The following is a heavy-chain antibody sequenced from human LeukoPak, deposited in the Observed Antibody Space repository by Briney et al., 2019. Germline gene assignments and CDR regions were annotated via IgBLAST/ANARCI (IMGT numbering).Heavy chain of an antibody. D-gene: IGHD3-22*01. J-gene: IGHJ4*02. Sequence: PSETLSPTCTVSGGSISSYYWSWIRQPAGKGLEWIGRIYTSGSTNYNPSLKSRVTISVDTSKNQFSLKLSSVTAADTAVYYCARGDSSGYYPSAFDYWGQGTLVTVSS. CDR1: GGSISSYY. V-gene: IGHV4-4*07. CDR3: ARGDSSGYYPSAFDY. CDR2: IYTSGST.